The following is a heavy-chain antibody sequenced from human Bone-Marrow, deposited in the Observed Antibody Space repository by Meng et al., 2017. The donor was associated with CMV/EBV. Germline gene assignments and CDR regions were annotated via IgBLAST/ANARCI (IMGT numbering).Heavy chain of an antibody. CDR3: TTDLVTYINADIDY. CDR2: IKSKTDGGTT. CDR1: GFTFSSYA. V-gene: IGHV3-15*01. J-gene: IGHJ4*02. D-gene: IGHD3-9*01. Sequence: GGSLRLSCAASGFTFSSYAMSWVRQAPGKGLEWVGRIKSKTDGGTTDYAAPVKGRFTISRDDSKNTLYLQMNSLKTEDTAVYYCTTDLVTYINADIDYWGQGTLVTVSS.